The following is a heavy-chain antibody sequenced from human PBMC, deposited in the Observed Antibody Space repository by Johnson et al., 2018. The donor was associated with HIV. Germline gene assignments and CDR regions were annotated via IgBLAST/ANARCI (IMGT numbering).Heavy chain of an antibody. CDR1: GFTFDDYG. CDR2: INWNGGRT. CDR3: ARDEGIEWELLPNAFDI. D-gene: IGHD1-26*01. J-gene: IGHJ3*02. Sequence: VQLVESGGGVVRPGESLRLSCAASGFTFDDYGMSWVRQAPGKGLEWVSGINWNGGRTGYADSVKGRFTISRDNAENSLYLQMNSLRAEDTALYYCARDEGIEWELLPNAFDIWGQGTMVTVSS. V-gene: IGHV3-20*04.